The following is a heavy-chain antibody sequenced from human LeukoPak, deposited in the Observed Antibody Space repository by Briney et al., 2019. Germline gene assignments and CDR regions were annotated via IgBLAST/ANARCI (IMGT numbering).Heavy chain of an antibody. J-gene: IGHJ4*02. CDR1: GYTFTSYG. CDR3: ARVRYDYVWGSYRSSYYFDY. V-gene: IGHV1-18*01. Sequence: ASVKVSCKASGYTFTSYGISWVRQAPGQGLEWMGWISAYNGNTNYAQKLQGRVTMTTDTSTSTAYMELRSLRSDDTAVYYCARVRYDYVWGSYRSSYYFDYWGQGTLVTASS. CDR2: ISAYNGNT. D-gene: IGHD3-16*02.